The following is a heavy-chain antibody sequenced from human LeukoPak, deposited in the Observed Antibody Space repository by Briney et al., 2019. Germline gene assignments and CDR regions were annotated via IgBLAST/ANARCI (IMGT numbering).Heavy chain of an antibody. J-gene: IGHJ3*01. CDR2: IYSSGNT. D-gene: IGHD2-2*01. CDR1: GGSISGICSH. Sequence: PSETLSLTCTVSGGSISGICSHWGWIRQPPGKGLEWIGSIYSSGNTNYNPSLKSRVIMSVDTSKNQFSLKVRSLTAADTAVYYCARHVGCRSPNCPDDGFNVSGQGTMVTVSS. V-gene: IGHV4-39*01. CDR3: ARHVGCRSPNCPDDGFNV.